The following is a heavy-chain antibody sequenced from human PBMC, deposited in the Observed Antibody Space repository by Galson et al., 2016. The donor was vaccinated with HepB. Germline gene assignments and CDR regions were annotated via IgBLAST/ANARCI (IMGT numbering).Heavy chain of an antibody. Sequence: SLRLSCAASGFTFSSYNMNWVRQAPGKRLEWVATIWYDVIKRYHADSVKGRFTISRDNSKNTLSLQMNSLRAEDTAVYYCARADSRSYASKWSLDYWGQGTLVTVSS. CDR3: ARADSRSYASKWSLDY. J-gene: IGHJ4*02. CDR1: GFTFSSYN. D-gene: IGHD3-16*01. CDR2: IWYDVIKR. V-gene: IGHV3-33*08.